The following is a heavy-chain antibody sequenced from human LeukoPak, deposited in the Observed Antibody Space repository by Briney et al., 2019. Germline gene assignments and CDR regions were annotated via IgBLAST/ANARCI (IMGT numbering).Heavy chain of an antibody. J-gene: IGHJ4*02. D-gene: IGHD2-15*01. CDR3: ARGGRTAQFDY. V-gene: IGHV3-53*01. CDR2: IYSGGST. CDR1: GFTVSSNY. Sequence: PGGFLRLSCAASGFTVSSNYMSWVRQAPGKGLEWVSVIYSGGSTYYADSVKGRFTISRDNSKNTLYLQMNSLRAEDTAVYYCARGGRTAQFDYWGQGTLVTVSS.